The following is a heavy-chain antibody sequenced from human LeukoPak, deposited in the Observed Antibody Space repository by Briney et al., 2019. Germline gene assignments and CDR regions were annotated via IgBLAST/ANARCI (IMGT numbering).Heavy chain of an antibody. V-gene: IGHV3-53*01. CDR1: GFTFSNYG. D-gene: IGHD4/OR15-4a*01. J-gene: IGHJ4*02. CDR3: ARRAGAYSHPYDY. Sequence: GGSLRLSCAASGFTFSNYGMSWVRQAPGKGLEWVSITYSGDTTYYADSVKSRFTISRDNSKNTLYLQMNSLRAEDTAVYYCARRAGAYSHPYDYWGQGTLVTVSS. CDR2: TYSGDTT.